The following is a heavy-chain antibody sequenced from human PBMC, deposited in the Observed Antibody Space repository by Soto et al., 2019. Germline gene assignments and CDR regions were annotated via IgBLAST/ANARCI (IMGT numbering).Heavy chain of an antibody. V-gene: IGHV1-45*02. Sequence: QLQLVQSGAEVKKTGSTVTVSCKALGNTFTYRYLHWVRQAPGQALEWMGWITPFSGDVHYAQKFQESATITRGRSINTAYMRMSSLRSEDTAMYYCASGGAGSGPFTWELPDHWGQGTLVTVSS. CDR2: ITPFSGDV. CDR1: GNTFTYRY. D-gene: IGHD1-26*01. J-gene: IGHJ4*02. CDR3: ASGGAGSGPFTWELPDH.